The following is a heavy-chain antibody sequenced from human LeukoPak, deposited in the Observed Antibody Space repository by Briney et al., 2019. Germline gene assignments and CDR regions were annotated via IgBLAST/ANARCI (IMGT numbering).Heavy chain of an antibody. Sequence: SETLSLTCTVSGDSISSYYWTWIRQPAGRGLEWIGRFYISGRSSYSPSLKSRVSMSVDKSKNQFSLKLTSVTAADTAVYYCARARRGSTSSPFRSSIAARNYFDYWGQGALVTVSS. V-gene: IGHV4-4*07. D-gene: IGHD6-6*01. CDR3: ARARRGSTSSPFRSSIAARNYFDY. J-gene: IGHJ4*02. CDR1: GDSISSYY. CDR2: FYISGRS.